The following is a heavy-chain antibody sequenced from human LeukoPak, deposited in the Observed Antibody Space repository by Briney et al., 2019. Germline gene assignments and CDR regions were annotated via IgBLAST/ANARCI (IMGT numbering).Heavy chain of an antibody. CDR2: IYHSGST. J-gene: IGHJ4*02. D-gene: IGHD5-12*01. Sequence: KASETLSLTCTVSGYSISSGYSWGWLRQPPGKGLEWIGSIYHSGSTYYNPSLKSRVTISVDTSKNQFSLKLSSVTAADTAVYYCARALVATRPRLDYWGQGTLVTVSS. CDR3: ARALVATRPRLDY. V-gene: IGHV4-38-2*02. CDR1: GYSISSGYS.